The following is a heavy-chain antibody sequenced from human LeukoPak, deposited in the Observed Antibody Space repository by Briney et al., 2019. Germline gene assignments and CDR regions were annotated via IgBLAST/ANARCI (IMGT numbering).Heavy chain of an antibody. CDR3: ARALRPDCSGGSCYLRSFYYYYYGMDV. CDR1: GYTFTSYG. CDR2: ISAYNGNT. J-gene: IGHJ6*02. V-gene: IGHV1-18*01. D-gene: IGHD2-15*01. Sequence: ASVTVSFKASGYTFTSYGISWVRQAPGQGLEWMGWISAYNGNTNYAQKLQGRVTMTTDTSTSTAYMELRSLRSDDTAVYYCARALRPDCSGGSCYLRSFYYYYYGMDVWGQGTTVTVSS.